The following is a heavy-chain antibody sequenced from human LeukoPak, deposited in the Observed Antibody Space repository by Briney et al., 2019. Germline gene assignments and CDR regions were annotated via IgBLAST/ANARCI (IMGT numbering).Heavy chain of an antibody. Sequence: PSETLSLTCTVSGGSTSSYYWGWIRQPPGKGLEWIGYIYYTGITNYNPSLKSRVTISVDTSNNQFSLKLTSVTAADTAVYYCARRWGRGYYFDLWGQGTLVTVPS. CDR2: IYYTGIT. D-gene: IGHD3-22*01. CDR3: ARRWGRGYYFDL. V-gene: IGHV4-59*08. J-gene: IGHJ4*02. CDR1: GGSTSSYY.